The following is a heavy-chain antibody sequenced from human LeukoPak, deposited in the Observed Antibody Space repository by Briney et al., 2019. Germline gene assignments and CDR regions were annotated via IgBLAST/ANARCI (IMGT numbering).Heavy chain of an antibody. D-gene: IGHD1-26*01. CDR3: ARHVKWELLY. CDR2: INANSGVT. CDR1: GYTFTGYY. Sequence: ASVKVSCKASGYTFTGYYIHWVRQAPGQGLELMGWINANSGVTNYAQKFQGRVTMTRDTSISTAYMELRSLRSDDTALYYCARHVKWELLYWGQGTLVAVSP. V-gene: IGHV1-2*02. J-gene: IGHJ4*02.